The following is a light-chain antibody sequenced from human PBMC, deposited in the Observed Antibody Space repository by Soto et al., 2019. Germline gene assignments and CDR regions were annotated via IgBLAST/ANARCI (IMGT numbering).Light chain of an antibody. CDR3: QQYGSSPGLFT. CDR1: QSVSSNY. J-gene: IGKJ3*01. CDR2: GSS. V-gene: IGKV3-20*01. Sequence: EIVLTQSPVTLSLSPGESATLSCRASQSVSSNYLAWYQQKAGQAPRLLIYGSSSRATGIPDRFSGSGSGPDFTLAISRLEPEDFAVYFCQQYGSSPGLFTFGPGSQVDFK.